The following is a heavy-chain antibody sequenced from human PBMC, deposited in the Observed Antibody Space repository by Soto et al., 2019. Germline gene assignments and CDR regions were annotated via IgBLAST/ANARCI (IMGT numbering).Heavy chain of an antibody. CDR3: ARSPAYGDYFFDY. J-gene: IGHJ4*02. CDR2: IYYSGST. CDR1: GGSVISGSYY. V-gene: IGHV4-61*01. D-gene: IGHD4-17*01. Sequence: SETLSLTCTVSGGSVISGSYYWICIRQPPGKGLEWIGYIYYSGSTNYNPSLKSRVTISVDTSKNQLSLKLSSVTAADTAVYYCARSPAYGDYFFDYWGQGTLVTVSS.